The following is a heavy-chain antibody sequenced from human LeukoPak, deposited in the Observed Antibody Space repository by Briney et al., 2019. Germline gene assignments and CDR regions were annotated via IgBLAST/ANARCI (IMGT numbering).Heavy chain of an antibody. CDR3: ARGFGSSWFDY. J-gene: IGHJ4*02. V-gene: IGHV1-2*04. CDR1: GYTFTANY. Sequence: ASVKVSCKASGYTFTANYIHWVRQAPGQGLEWMGWINPNGGGTNYAQKFQGWVTMTRDTSISTLYMELSRLKPDDTAVYYCARGFGSSWFDYWGQGTLVTVSS. CDR2: INPNGGGT. D-gene: IGHD6-13*01.